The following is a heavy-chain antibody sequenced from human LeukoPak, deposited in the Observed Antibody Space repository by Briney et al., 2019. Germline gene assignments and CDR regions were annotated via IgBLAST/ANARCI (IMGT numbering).Heavy chain of an antibody. CDR3: ARVGDGYNFNYFDY. V-gene: IGHV1-69*04. CDR1: GGTFSSYA. D-gene: IGHD5-24*01. J-gene: IGHJ4*02. Sequence: ASVKVSCKASGGTFSSYATSWVRQAPGQGLEWMGRIIPILGIANYAQKFQGRVTITADKSTSTAYMELSSLRSEDTAVYYCARVGDGYNFNYFDYWGQGTLVTVSS. CDR2: IIPILGIA.